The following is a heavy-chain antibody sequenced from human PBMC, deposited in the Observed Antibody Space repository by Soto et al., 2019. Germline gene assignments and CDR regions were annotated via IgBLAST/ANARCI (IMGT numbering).Heavy chain of an antibody. CDR2: IYYSGST. Sequence: SETLRLPCTVSGGSISSRSYYWVLIRQPPGKGLEWIGSIYYSGSTYYNPSLKSRVTISVDTSKKQFSLKLSSVTAADTAVYYCARRVTTGLENWFDLWGQGTLVSVSS. D-gene: IGHD4-4*01. V-gene: IGHV4-39*01. CDR3: ARRVTTGLENWFDL. CDR1: GGSISSRSYY. J-gene: IGHJ5*02.